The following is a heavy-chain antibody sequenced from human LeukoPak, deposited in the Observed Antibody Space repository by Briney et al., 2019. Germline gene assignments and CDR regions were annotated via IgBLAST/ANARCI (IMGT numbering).Heavy chain of an antibody. CDR2: ISGGGKDT. D-gene: IGHD1-1*01. V-gene: IGHV3-23*01. J-gene: IGHJ2*01. CDR3: AKPRAMTTGVGRYFDL. CDR1: GFTFTKYA. Sequence: GGSLRLSCAASGFTFTKYAMSWVRQAPGEGLDWGSAISGGGKDTYYPNSVKGRFTISRDNSKNTLYLQMNSLGAEDTAIYYCAKPRAMTTGVGRYFDLWGRGTLVTVSS.